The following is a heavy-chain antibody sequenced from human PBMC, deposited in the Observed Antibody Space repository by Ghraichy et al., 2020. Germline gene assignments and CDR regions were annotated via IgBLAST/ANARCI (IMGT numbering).Heavy chain of an antibody. Sequence: GGSLRLSCAGSGFSMNGCGMHRVRQRPCNGQERVAVIWYDSRKKNFIDSVRGRFTISRDNPERKVFLQMDNLKVDDTAVYHCARANSRGDFDSWGPGTLV. V-gene: IGHV3-33*01. CDR1: GFSMNGCG. CDR3: ARANSRGDFDS. CDR2: IWYDSRKK. J-gene: IGHJ4*02.